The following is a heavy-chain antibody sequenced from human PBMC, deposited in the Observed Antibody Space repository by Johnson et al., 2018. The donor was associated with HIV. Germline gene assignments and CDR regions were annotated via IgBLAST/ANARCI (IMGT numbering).Heavy chain of an antibody. D-gene: IGHD6-13*01. CDR3: ARGRIATGGMRGGAFDV. J-gene: IGHJ3*01. Sequence: VESGESLRLSCAASGFNFSHYGMHWVRQAPGKGLEWVAFIRNDGSNKYYADSVKGRFTISRDNSTLYLQMNSLRVEDTAVYYCARGRIATGGMRGGAFDVWGQGTMVTVSP. CDR2: IRNDGSNK. V-gene: IGHV3-30*02. CDR1: GFNFSHYG.